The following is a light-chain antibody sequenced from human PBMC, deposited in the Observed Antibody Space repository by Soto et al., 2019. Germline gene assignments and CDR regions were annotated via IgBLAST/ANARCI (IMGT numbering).Light chain of an antibody. CDR2: GAS. Sequence: EIVLTQSPGTLSLSPGERATLSCRASQSVSSSYFAWYLQKPGQAPRLLLYGASSMATDIPDRFSGSGSGTDFTLTISRLEPDDFAVYYCQQYGSPPAFGGGTKVEIK. J-gene: IGKJ4*02. V-gene: IGKV3-20*01. CDR3: QQYGSPPA. CDR1: QSVSSSY.